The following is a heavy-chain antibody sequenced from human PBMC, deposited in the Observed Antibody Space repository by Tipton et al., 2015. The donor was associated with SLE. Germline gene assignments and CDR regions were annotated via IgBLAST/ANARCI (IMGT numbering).Heavy chain of an antibody. Sequence: TLSLTCTVSRDSITSRGYYWSWIRQQPGKGLEWIGYVYYSGNTYYNPSLKSRVTISVDTSKNQFSLKLNSVTAADTALYFCARGDFAVVDYWGQGTLVTVSS. CDR1: RDSITSRGYY. D-gene: IGHD2-15*01. J-gene: IGHJ4*02. V-gene: IGHV4-31*03. CDR3: ARGDFAVVDY. CDR2: VYYSGNT.